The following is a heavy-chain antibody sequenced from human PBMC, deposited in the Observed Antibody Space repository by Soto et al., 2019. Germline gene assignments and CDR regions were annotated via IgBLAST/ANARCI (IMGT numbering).Heavy chain of an antibody. V-gene: IGHV3-64D*08. J-gene: IGHJ4*02. CDR2: ISSNGGST. CDR3: VKVSFGGTRYSFDY. D-gene: IGHD1-26*01. CDR1: GFTFSSYA. Sequence: GGSLRLSCSASGFTFSSYAMHWVRQAPGKGLEYVSAISSNGGSTYYADSVKGRFTISRDNSKNTLYLQMSSLRAEDTAVYYCVKVSFGGTRYSFDYWGQGTLVTVSS.